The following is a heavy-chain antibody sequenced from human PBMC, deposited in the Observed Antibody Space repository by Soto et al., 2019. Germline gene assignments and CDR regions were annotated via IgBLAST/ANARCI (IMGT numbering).Heavy chain of an antibody. CDR3: ARDACAGDCYFDY. D-gene: IGHD2-21*02. Sequence: GGSLRLSCAASGLAFSGYAMHWVRQAPGKGLEWVALISYDGSNKYYADSVKGRFTISRDNSKSTLYLQMNSLRTEDTAVYYFARDACAGDCYFDYWGQGTLVTVSS. J-gene: IGHJ4*02. V-gene: IGHV3-30-3*01. CDR1: GLAFSGYA. CDR2: ISYDGSNK.